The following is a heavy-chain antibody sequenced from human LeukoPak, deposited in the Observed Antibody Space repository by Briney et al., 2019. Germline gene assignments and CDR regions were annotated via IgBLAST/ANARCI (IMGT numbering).Heavy chain of an antibody. CDR3: ARSRRADIVVVVADF. V-gene: IGHV3-21*01. CDR2: ISSSSSYI. CDR1: GFTFSSYW. Sequence: GGSLRLSCAASGFTFSSYWMSWVRQAPGKGLEWVSSISSSSSYIYYADSVKGRFTISRDNAKNSLYLQMNSLRAEDTAVYYCARSRRADIVVVVADFWGQGTLVTVSS. D-gene: IGHD2-15*01. J-gene: IGHJ4*02.